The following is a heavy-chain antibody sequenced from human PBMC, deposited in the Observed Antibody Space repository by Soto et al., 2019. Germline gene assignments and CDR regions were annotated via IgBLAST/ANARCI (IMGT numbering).Heavy chain of an antibody. CDR1: GFNFSAYG. J-gene: IGHJ6*02. CDR2: LAHDGGRQ. Sequence: QVQLVESGGGVVQPGRSLRLSCAAAGFNFSAYGMHWVRQAPGKGVEWVAVLAHDGGRQYYAESVKGRFTISRDNSRNTQCLNMNTLGAADTAVYNCAKDKGYDMFTFHGMDVWGQGTTVTVSS. D-gene: IGHD3-9*01. V-gene: IGHV3-30*18. CDR3: AKDKGYDMFTFHGMDV.